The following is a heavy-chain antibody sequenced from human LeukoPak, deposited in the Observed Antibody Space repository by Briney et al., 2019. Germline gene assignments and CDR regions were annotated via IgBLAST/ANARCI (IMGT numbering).Heavy chain of an antibody. D-gene: IGHD6-13*01. J-gene: IGHJ3*02. Sequence: GGSLRLSCAASGFTFSSYWMSWVRQAPGKGLEWVANIKQDGSEKYYADSVKGRFTISRDNAKNSLYLQMNSLRAEDTAVYYCARSPYSSSWYGAFDIWGQGTMVTVSS. CDR1: GFTFSSYW. CDR3: ARSPYSSSWYGAFDI. V-gene: IGHV3-7*01. CDR2: IKQDGSEK.